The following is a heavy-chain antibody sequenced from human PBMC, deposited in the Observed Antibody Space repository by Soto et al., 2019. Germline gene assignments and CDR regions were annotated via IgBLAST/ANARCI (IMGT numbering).Heavy chain of an antibody. CDR2: IKGKTDYGTV. CDR1: GFIFTNAW. D-gene: IGHD3-10*01. V-gene: IGHV3-15*07. CDR3: TTARNRAVLCHGLDV. Sequence: EVQLVESGGGLVKPGGSLRLSCAGSGFIFTNAWMNWVRQTPGKGLEWVGRIKGKTDYGTVDYAAPVKGRFTISRDXSXXTGYLQMRSLKTEDTAVYYCTTARNRAVLCHGLDVWGQGTTVTVSS. J-gene: IGHJ6*02.